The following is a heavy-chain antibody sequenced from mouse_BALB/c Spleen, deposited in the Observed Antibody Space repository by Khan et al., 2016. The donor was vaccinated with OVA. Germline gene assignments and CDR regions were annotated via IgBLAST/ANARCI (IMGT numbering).Heavy chain of an antibody. Sequence: QVQLKESGPGLVAPSQSLSITCTVSGLSLSSNGVSWVRQPPGKGLEWLGVIWGDGSTNYHSTLKSRLIISKDNSKSQVFLKLNSLQTDDTATYYCAKFTPDYYSMDYWGQGTSVTVSS. CDR2: IWGDGST. D-gene: IGHD1-1*01. CDR3: AKFTPDYYSMDY. J-gene: IGHJ4*01. V-gene: IGHV2-3*01. CDR1: GLSLSSNG.